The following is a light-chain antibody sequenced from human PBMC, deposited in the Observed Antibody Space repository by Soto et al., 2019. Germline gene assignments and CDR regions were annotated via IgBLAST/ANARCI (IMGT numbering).Light chain of an antibody. V-gene: IGKV2-28*01. J-gene: IGKJ1*01. CDR2: LGS. CDR1: QSLLHSNGFNY. CDR3: MQALQTGWT. Sequence: DLVMTHSPLALPVTPGEPASISCMSSQSLLHSNGFNYLDWYLQKPGQSPQLLIYLGSTRASGVPDRFSGSGSGTDFTLKISRVEAEDVGVYYCMQALQTGWTFGQGTKVDIK.